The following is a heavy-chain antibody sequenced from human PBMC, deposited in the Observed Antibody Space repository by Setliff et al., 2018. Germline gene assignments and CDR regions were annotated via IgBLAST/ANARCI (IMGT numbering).Heavy chain of an antibody. Sequence: GESLKISCAASGFTFSTYAMSWVRQAPGKGLEWVSTIYSGDGNTFYTDSVKGRFTIFRDGSKNTLYLQMTSLRAEDTAVYYCAKPQVELRWGFESWGQGTPVTVSS. CDR2: IYSGDGNT. D-gene: IGHD1-7*01. CDR3: AKPQVELRWGFES. CDR1: GFTFSTYA. V-gene: IGHV3-23*03. J-gene: IGHJ4*02.